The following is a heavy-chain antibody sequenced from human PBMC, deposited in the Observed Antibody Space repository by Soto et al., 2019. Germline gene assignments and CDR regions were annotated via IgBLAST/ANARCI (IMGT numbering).Heavy chain of an antibody. J-gene: IGHJ5*02. D-gene: IGHD3-22*01. CDR2: TYFRSKWYN. V-gene: IGHV6-1*01. Sequence: SQTLSLPCAISGDSVSSNSAAWNWIRQSPSRGLEWLGRTYFRSKWYNQCAVSMKSRITFYPDTSKNQLSLQLISVTPEDTAIYYCATWRYDTWGQGILVTVSS. CDR3: ATWRYDT. CDR1: GDSVSSNSAA.